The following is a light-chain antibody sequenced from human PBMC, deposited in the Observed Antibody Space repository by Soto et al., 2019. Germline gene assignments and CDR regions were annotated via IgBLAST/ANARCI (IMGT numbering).Light chain of an antibody. J-gene: IGKJ5*01. Sequence: EIVMAQSPATLSVSPGERATLSCRASHSVSSNLAWYQQKPGQTPRLLIYGASTRATGIPARFSGSGSGTEFTLSISSLESAAFPVYYCQQYPTWLPVTFAQGTRLEIK. CDR3: QQYPTWLPVT. CDR2: GAS. CDR1: HSVSSN. V-gene: IGKV3-15*01.